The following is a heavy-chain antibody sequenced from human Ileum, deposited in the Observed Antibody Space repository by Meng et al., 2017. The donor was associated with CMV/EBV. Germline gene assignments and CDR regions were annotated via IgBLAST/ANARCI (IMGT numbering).Heavy chain of an antibody. CDR3: ATSGRGPKYYFDY. CDR2: ISPIFRTS. J-gene: IGHJ4*02. V-gene: IGHV1-69*12. CDR1: GGTFSSNA. Sequence: QVHLVQSGAEVKKPGSSVKVSCEASGGTFSSNAISWVRHAPGQGLEWMGVISPIFRTSNYAQKFQGRLTITADESTSTAYMELSSLTSGDTAVYYCATSGRGPKYYFDYWGQGTLVTVSS. D-gene: IGHD1-14*01.